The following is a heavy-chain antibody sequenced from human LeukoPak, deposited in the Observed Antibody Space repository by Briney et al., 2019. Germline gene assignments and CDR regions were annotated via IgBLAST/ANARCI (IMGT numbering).Heavy chain of an antibody. Sequence: GGSLRLSCAASGFTFSNFAMSWVRQAPGKGLEWVSGINWNGGSTGYADSVKGRFTISRDNAKNSLYLQMNSLRAEDTALYYCARDITGKGTFDYWGQGTLVTVSS. J-gene: IGHJ4*02. V-gene: IGHV3-20*04. D-gene: IGHD1-20*01. CDR3: ARDITGKGTFDY. CDR1: GFTFSNFA. CDR2: INWNGGST.